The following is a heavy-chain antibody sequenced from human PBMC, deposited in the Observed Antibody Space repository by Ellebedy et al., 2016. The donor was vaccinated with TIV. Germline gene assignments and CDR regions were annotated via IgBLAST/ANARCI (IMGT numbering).Heavy chain of an antibody. CDR3: VSDLHWSYFD. Sequence: PGGSLRLSCAASGFTFSPNWMYWVRQAPGQGLEWVANIKEAGSEEYYVDSVKGRFTISRDNAKNSLYLQMNSLRAEDTAVYYCVSDLHWSYFDWGQGTLVTVSS. CDR2: IKEAGSEE. CDR1: GFTFSPNW. D-gene: IGHD1-26*01. J-gene: IGHJ4*02. V-gene: IGHV3-7*03.